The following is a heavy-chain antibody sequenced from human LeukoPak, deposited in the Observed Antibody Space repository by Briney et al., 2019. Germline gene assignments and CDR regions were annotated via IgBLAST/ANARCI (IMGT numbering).Heavy chain of an antibody. CDR2: INHSGST. J-gene: IGHJ4*02. CDR1: GGSFSGYY. CDR3: ARSIRYFDWRAGYYFDY. Sequence: SETLSLTCAVYGGSFSGYYWSWIRQPPGKGLEWIGEINHSGSTNYNPSLKSRVTISVDTTKNQFSLKLSSVTAADTAVYYCARSIRYFDWRAGYYFDYWGQGTLVTVSS. D-gene: IGHD3-9*01. V-gene: IGHV4-34*01.